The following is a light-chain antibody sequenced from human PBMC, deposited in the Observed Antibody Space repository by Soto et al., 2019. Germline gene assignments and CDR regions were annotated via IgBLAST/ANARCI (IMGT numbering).Light chain of an antibody. CDR1: SSDVGSYNL. V-gene: IGLV2-23*01. J-gene: IGLJ2*01. CDR3: SSYGGDQTVK. Sequence: QSVLTQPASVSGSPGQSITISCTGTSSDVGSYNLVSWYQQHPGKAPKLMIYEGSKRPSGVSNRFSGSKSGNTASLTISGLQAEDEGDYYCSSYGGDQTVKFGGGTKLTVL. CDR2: EGS.